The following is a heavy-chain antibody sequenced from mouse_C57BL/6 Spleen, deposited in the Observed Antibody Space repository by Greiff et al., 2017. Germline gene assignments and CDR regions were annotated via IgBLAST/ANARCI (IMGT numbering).Heavy chain of an antibody. CDR2: INPNNGGT. Sequence: EVKLQESGPELVKPGASVKIPCKASGYTFTDYNMDWVKQSHGKSLEWIGDINPNNGGTIYNQKFKGKATLTVDKSSSTAYMELRSLTSEDTAVYYCARDGNGYDGGAWFAYWGQGTLVTVSA. J-gene: IGHJ3*01. CDR3: ARDGNGYDGGAWFAY. V-gene: IGHV1-18*01. D-gene: IGHD2-2*01. CDR1: GYTFTDYN.